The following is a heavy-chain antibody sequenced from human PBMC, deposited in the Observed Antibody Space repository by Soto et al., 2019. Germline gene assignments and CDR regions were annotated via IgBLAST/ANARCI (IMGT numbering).Heavy chain of an antibody. V-gene: IGHV3-30-3*01. Sequence: QVQVVESGGGVVQPGGSFKLSLAVPGFTFSSYVRPWFRQAPGKGLEWLALRSYDGSDNYADSVKGRFTISRDTSKNTLYLQMNSLKSDDTAVYYCGRGYNWFDPWGQGTLVTVSS. J-gene: IGHJ5*02. CDR3: GRGYNWFDP. CDR2: RSYDGSD. CDR1: GFTFSSYV.